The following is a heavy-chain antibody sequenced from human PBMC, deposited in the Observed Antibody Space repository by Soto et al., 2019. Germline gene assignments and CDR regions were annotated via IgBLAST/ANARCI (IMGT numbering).Heavy chain of an antibody. CDR3: ARGECSSNYCFTRWALDI. CDR1: GGSFSGYY. D-gene: IGHD2-2*01. J-gene: IGHJ3*02. CDR2: INHSGST. V-gene: IGHV4-34*01. Sequence: PSETLSLTCAVYGGSFSGYYWTWIRQTPGKGREWIGEINHSGSTNYKPSLKSRVSISADTSKKQFSLNLTSVTAADTAVYYCARGECSSNYCFTRWALDIWGQGTVVT.